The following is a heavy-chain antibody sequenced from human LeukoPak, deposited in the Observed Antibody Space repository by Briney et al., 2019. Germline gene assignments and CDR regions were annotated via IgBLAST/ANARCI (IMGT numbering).Heavy chain of an antibody. Sequence: PSETLSLTCTVSGGSISSYYWSWIRQPPGKGLEWIGYIYYSGSTNYNPSLKSRVTISVDTSKNQFSLKPSSVTAADTAVYYCARTKWTYSSSWYVSGHYFDYWGQGTLVTVSS. CDR2: IYYSGST. V-gene: IGHV4-59*01. J-gene: IGHJ4*02. CDR3: ARTKWTYSSSWYVSGHYFDY. CDR1: GGSISSYY. D-gene: IGHD6-13*01.